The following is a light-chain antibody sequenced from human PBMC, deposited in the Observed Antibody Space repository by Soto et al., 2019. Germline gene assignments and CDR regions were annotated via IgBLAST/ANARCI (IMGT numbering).Light chain of an antibody. CDR1: TSDVGGYNS. J-gene: IGLJ1*01. CDR3: SSRTSTSTRV. CDR2: DVS. V-gene: IGLV2-14*01. Sequence: QSALTQPASLSGSPGQSITISCTGTTSDVGGYNSVSWYQQHPGKAPELMIYDVSNRPSGISYRFSGSKSGNTASLTISGLQAEDEADYYCSSRTSTSTRVFGTGTKSPS.